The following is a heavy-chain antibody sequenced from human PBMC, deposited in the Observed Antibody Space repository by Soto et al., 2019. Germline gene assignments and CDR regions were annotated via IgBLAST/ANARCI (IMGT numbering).Heavy chain of an antibody. J-gene: IGHJ4*02. CDR2: IYPSDSDA. V-gene: IGHV5-51*01. Sequence: AGESLKISCEGSGYTFTRYWIGWVRQIPGKGLEWMGIIYPSDSDAKYSPSFEGQVTISADESISTAYLRWNSLKASDTAMYYCARRYYDILTGYYYFDYWGQGTLVTVSS. CDR3: ARRYYDILTGYYYFDY. D-gene: IGHD3-9*01. CDR1: GYTFTRYW.